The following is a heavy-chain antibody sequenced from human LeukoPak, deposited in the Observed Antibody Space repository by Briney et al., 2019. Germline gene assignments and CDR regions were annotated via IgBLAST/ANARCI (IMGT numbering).Heavy chain of an antibody. Sequence: GGSLRLSCEDSGFTFDSYAMSWVRQSPGKGLEWVSGIIGGGSRTYYADSVKGRFTISRDNSKNTLFLQMNSLRTDDTAVYYCTKDNIGDPDFWFDAWGQGTLVAVSS. CDR1: GFTFDSYA. CDR2: IIGGGSRT. J-gene: IGHJ5*02. V-gene: IGHV3-23*01. CDR3: TKDNIGDPDFWFDA. D-gene: IGHD5-24*01.